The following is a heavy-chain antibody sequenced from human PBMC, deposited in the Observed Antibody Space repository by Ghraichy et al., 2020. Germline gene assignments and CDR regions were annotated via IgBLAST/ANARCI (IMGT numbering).Heavy chain of an antibody. D-gene: IGHD6-19*01. CDR3: ARKISRQWQAHCDD. V-gene: IGHV2-5*02. CDR2: IYWDGGK. Sequence: SGPTLVKPTQTLTLTCTFSGFSLSTSGGGVGWIRQPPGRALEWLGIIYWDGGKPYTPPLRSRLLVTTDTSRNQAVLTMTNMDPVDTATYYCARKISRQWQAHCDDWGQGIPVAVAS. J-gene: IGHJ4*02. CDR1: GFSLSTSGGG.